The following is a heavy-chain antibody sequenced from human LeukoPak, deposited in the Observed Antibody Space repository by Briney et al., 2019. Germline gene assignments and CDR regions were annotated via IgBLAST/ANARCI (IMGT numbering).Heavy chain of an antibody. CDR3: AELGITMIGGV. CDR1: GFTFSNYG. D-gene: IGHD3-10*02. CDR2: ISGSGGST. Sequence: GGSLRLSCAASGFTFSNYGMTWVRQAPGKGLEWVSAISGSGGSTYYADSVKGRFTISRDNSKNTLYVQMNSLRAEDTAVYYCAELGITMIGGVWGKGTTVTISS. J-gene: IGHJ6*04. V-gene: IGHV3-23*01.